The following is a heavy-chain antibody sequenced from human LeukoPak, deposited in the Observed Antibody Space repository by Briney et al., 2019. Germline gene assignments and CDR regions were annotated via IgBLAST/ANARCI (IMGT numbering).Heavy chain of an antibody. V-gene: IGHV5-51*01. Sequence: GESLKISCRGSGYSFTSHWIGWVRQMSGKGPEWMGIIYPADSDTRYSPSFQGQVTISADKSISTAYLHWNSLKASDTAMYYCARPSDIYTGYDLWGQGTLVTVSS. J-gene: IGHJ4*02. CDR3: ARPSDIYTGYDL. CDR2: IYPADSDT. D-gene: IGHD5-12*01. CDR1: GYSFTSHW.